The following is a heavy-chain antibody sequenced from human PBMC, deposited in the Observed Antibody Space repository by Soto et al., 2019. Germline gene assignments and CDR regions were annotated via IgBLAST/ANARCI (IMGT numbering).Heavy chain of an antibody. D-gene: IGHD2-15*01. CDR3: AREGYCSGGSCYSRTLDY. CDR1: GGSFSGYY. J-gene: IGHJ4*02. Sequence: SETLSLTCAVYGGSFSGYYWSWIRQPPGKGLEWIGEINHSGSTNYNPSLKSRVTISVDTSKNQFSLKLSSVTAADTAVYYCAREGYCSGGSCYSRTLDYWGQGTLVTVSS. V-gene: IGHV4-34*01. CDR2: INHSGST.